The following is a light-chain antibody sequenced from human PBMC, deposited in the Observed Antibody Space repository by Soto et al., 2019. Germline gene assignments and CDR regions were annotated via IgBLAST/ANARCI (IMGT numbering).Light chain of an antibody. CDR2: DAS. V-gene: IGKV1-33*01. J-gene: IGKJ4*01. CDR3: QQYENLPLT. Sequence: EIQMPTSQSSVSASVGERVSISCRASQDINSRLAWYQQKPGKAPKLLIYDASNLERGVPSRFSGSGTGTEYTFTISSLQAEDNGTYYCQQYENLPLTCGGGPTVAI. CDR1: QDINSR.